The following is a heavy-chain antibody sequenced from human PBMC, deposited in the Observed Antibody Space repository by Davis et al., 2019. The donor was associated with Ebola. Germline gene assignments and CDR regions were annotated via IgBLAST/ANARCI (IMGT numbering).Heavy chain of an antibody. V-gene: IGHV1-2*06. CDR3: ASSSSSGWYGD. CDR1: GYTFTSYD. D-gene: IGHD6-19*01. CDR2: INPNSGGT. J-gene: IGHJ4*02. Sequence: ASVKVSCKASGYTFTSYDINWVRQATGQGLEWMGRINPNSGGTNNAQKFQGRVTMTRDTSISTAYMELSRLRSDDTAVYYCASSSSSGWYGDWGQGTLVTVSP.